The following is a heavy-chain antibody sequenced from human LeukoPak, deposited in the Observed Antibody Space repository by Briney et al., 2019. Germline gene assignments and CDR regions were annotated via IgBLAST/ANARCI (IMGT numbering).Heavy chain of an antibody. J-gene: IGHJ4*02. CDR2: RSSTGIT. V-gene: IGHV4-39*01. CDR1: GGSISSSSYY. Sequence: SETLSLTCTVSGGSISSSSYYWGWIRQPPGKGLEWIASRSSTGITHYHSSLESRISVSVETSKSQFSLRLTSLTAADTAVYYCAFSGWFWGAFDYWGQGILVTVSS. CDR3: AFSGWFWGAFDY. D-gene: IGHD6-19*01.